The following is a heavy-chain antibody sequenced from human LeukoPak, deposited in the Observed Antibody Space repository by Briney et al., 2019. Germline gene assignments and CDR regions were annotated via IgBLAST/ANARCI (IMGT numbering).Heavy chain of an antibody. Sequence: GGSLRLSCAASGFTFRSFSMNWVRQAPGKGLEWVSAISGSGGSTYYADSVKGRFTISRDNSKNTLYLQMNSLRAEDTAVYYCAKAGHYDILTGYFWWGQGTLVTVSS. V-gene: IGHV3-23*01. CDR2: ISGSGGST. CDR3: AKAGHYDILTGYFW. J-gene: IGHJ4*02. D-gene: IGHD3-9*01. CDR1: GFTFRSFS.